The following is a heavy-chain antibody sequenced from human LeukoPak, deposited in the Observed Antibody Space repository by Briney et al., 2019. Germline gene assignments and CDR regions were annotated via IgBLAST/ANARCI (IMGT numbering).Heavy chain of an antibody. V-gene: IGHV3-30*04. CDR2: ISYDGSNK. D-gene: IGHD3-22*01. J-gene: IGHJ4*02. Sequence: GGSLRLSCAASGFTFSSYAMHWVRQAPGKGLEWVAVISYDGSNKYYADSVKGRFTISRDNSKNTLYLQMNSLRAEDTAVYYCAFHNSSGNFGYWGQGTLVTVSS. CDR1: GFTFSSYA. CDR3: AFHNSSGNFGY.